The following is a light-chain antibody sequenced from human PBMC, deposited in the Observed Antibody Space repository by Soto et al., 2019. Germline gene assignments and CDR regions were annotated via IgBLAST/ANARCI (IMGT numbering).Light chain of an antibody. CDR2: GAS. CDR1: QSVSSNY. Sequence: ENVLTQYPCTLSLSPGERATLSCRASQSVSSNYLAWCQQRPGQAPRLLIYGASTRAAGIPDRFSGSGSGTDFTLTITRLEPEDSAVYFCQQYTGPPTTFGQGTRPEIK. J-gene: IGKJ5*01. V-gene: IGKV3-20*01. CDR3: QQYTGPPTT.